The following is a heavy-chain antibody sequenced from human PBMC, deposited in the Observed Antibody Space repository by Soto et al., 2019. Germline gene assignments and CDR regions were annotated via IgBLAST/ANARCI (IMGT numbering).Heavy chain of an antibody. V-gene: IGHV3-21*01. J-gene: IGHJ4*02. CDR2: ISSSSSYI. D-gene: IGHD6-19*01. Sequence: GGSLRLSCAASGFTFSSYSMNWVRQAPGKGLEWVSSISSSSSYIYYADSVKGRFTISRDNAKNSLYLQMNSLRAEDTAVYYCARDRRTSIAVALDYWGQGTLVTVSS. CDR1: GFTFSSYS. CDR3: ARDRRTSIAVALDY.